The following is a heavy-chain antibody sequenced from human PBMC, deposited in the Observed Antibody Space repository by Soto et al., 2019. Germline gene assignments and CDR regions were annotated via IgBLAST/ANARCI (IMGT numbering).Heavy chain of an antibody. Sequence: QLQLQESGPGLVKPSETLSLTCIVSGGSISSSDHSWGWVRQPPGKGLEWIGSVYYTGSAYYNPSLPARVIMSIDTSKNQFSLSLSSVTAADTALYFCARRQSTVESLDYWGQGTLVTVSP. CDR1: GGSISSSDHS. V-gene: IGHV4-39*01. CDR2: VYYTGSA. CDR3: ARRQSTVESLDY. D-gene: IGHD4-17*01. J-gene: IGHJ4*02.